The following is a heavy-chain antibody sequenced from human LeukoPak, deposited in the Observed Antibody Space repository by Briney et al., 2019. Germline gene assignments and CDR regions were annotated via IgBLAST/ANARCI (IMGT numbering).Heavy chain of an antibody. CDR1: GFTFSSYD. Sequence: GRSLRLSCAASGFTFSSYDMHWVRQAPGKGLEWVAVISYDGNNKYYADSVKGRFTISRDNSKKTLYLQMNSLRVEDTAVYYCARDGYNEEDWYFDLWGRGILVTVSS. D-gene: IGHD5-24*01. V-gene: IGHV3-30-3*01. J-gene: IGHJ2*01. CDR3: ARDGYNEEDWYFDL. CDR2: ISYDGNNK.